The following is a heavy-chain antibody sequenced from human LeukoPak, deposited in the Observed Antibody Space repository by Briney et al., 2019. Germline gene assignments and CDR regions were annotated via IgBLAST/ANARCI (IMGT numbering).Heavy chain of an antibody. CDR1: GYSISSGYY. CDR2: IYHSGGT. J-gene: IGHJ4*02. Sequence: SETLSLTCTVSGYSISSGYYWGWIRQPPGKGLEWIGSIYHSGGTYYNPSLKSRVTISVDTSTNQFSLKLSSVTAADTAVYYCARLFITVTPFDYWGQGTLVTVSS. V-gene: IGHV4-38-2*02. D-gene: IGHD4-11*01. CDR3: ARLFITVTPFDY.